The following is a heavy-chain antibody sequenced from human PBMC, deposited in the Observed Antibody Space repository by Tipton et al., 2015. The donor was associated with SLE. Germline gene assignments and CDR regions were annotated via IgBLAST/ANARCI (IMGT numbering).Heavy chain of an antibody. J-gene: IGHJ4*02. V-gene: IGHV4-34*01. CDR3: ARRSSGWFDY. CDR1: GGSFSGYY. Sequence: TLSLTCAVYGGSFSGYYWSWIRQPPGKGLEWIGEINHSGSTNYNPSLKSRVTISVDTSKNQFSLKLSSVTAADTAVYYCARRSSGWFDYWGQGTLVTVSS. CDR2: INHSGST. D-gene: IGHD6-19*01.